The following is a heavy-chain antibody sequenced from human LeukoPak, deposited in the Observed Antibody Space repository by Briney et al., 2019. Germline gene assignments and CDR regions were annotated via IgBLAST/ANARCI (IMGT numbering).Heavy chain of an antibody. V-gene: IGHV4-30-4*01. CDR3: ARGYYYDSSGYYPYWYFDL. Sequence: SQTLSLTCTVSGGSISSGDYYWSWIRQPPGKGLEWIGYIYYSGSTYYNPSLKSRVTISVDTSKNQFSLKLSSVTAAGTAVYYCARGYYYDSSGYYPYWYFDLWGRGTLVTVSS. CDR2: IYYSGST. J-gene: IGHJ2*01. D-gene: IGHD3-22*01. CDR1: GGSISSGDYY.